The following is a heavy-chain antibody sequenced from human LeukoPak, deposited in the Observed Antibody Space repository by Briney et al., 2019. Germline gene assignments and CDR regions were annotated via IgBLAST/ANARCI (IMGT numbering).Heavy chain of an antibody. CDR3: ARGQRYCSGGSCSVVWFDP. D-gene: IGHD2-15*01. Sequence: GESLKSSCKGSGYIFTSYWIGWVRQMPGKGLEWMGIIYPGDSGTRYSASFVGQVTFSADKSISTAYLQWSSLKASDTAMYYCARGQRYCSGGSCSVVWFDPWGQGTLVTVSS. CDR1: GYIFTSYW. V-gene: IGHV5-51*01. J-gene: IGHJ5*02. CDR2: IYPGDSGT.